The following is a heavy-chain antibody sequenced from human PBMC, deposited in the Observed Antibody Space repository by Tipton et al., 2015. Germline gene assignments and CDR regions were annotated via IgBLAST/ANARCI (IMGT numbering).Heavy chain of an antibody. D-gene: IGHD3-9*01. CDR3: ACQDYDSLTRDYQTVDY. CDR2: ISHSKNT. CDR1: AYSITTDYY. J-gene: IGHJ4*02. Sequence: GLVKPSETLSLTCAVSAYSITTDYYWVWIRQAPGKGLEWIGAISHSKNTFYNPSLKSRVTMSRDTPKNHFSRKLTSVTAADTAVYYCACQDYDSLTRDYQTVDYWGQGTLVTVSS. V-gene: IGHV4-38-2*01.